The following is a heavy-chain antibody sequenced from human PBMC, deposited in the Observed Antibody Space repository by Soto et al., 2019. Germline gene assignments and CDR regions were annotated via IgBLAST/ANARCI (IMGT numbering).Heavy chain of an antibody. J-gene: IGHJ4*02. V-gene: IGHV4-34*01. CDR2: INHSGST. Sequence: SETLSLTCAVYGGSFSGYYWSWIRQPPGKGLEWIGEINHSGSTNYNPSLKSRVTISVDTSKNQFSLKLSSVTAADTAVYYCARVGSGSYYNGDYWGQGXLVTVSS. D-gene: IGHD3-10*01. CDR3: ARVGSGSYYNGDY. CDR1: GGSFSGYY.